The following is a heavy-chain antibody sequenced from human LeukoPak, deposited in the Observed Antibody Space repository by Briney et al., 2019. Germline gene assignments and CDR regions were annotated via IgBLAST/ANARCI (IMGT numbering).Heavy chain of an antibody. Sequence: VASVKVSCKASGYTFTGYGISWVRQAPGQGLEWMGWISAYNGNTNYAQKLQGRVTMTTDTSTSTAYMELRSLRSDDTAVYYCASPTPGDPYYYYGMDVWGQGTTVTVSS. J-gene: IGHJ6*02. CDR3: ASPTPGDPYYYYGMDV. CDR1: GYTFTGYG. V-gene: IGHV1-18*01. D-gene: IGHD7-27*01. CDR2: ISAYNGNT.